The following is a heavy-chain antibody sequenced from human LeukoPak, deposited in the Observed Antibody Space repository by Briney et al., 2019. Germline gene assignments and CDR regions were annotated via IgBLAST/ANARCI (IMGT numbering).Heavy chain of an antibody. CDR2: INHSGST. CDR1: GGSFSGYY. CDR3: ARHETGGTYPLKY. D-gene: IGHD1-26*01. J-gene: IGHJ4*02. Sequence: SSETLSLTCAVYGGSFSGYYWSWIRQPPGKGPEWIGEINHSGSTNYNPSLKSRVTISVDTSKNQFSLKLSSVTAADTAVYYCARHETGGTYPLKYWGQGTLVTVSS. V-gene: IGHV4-34*01.